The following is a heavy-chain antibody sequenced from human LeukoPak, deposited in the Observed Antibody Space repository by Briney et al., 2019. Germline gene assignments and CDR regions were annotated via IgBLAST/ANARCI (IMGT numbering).Heavy chain of an antibody. D-gene: IGHD1-20*01. CDR3: AKDGFGITGTFFDY. CDR2: IWYDGSNK. V-gene: IGHV3-33*06. CDR1: GFTFSSYG. Sequence: SGRSLRLSCAASGFTFSSYGMHWVRQAPGKGLEWVAVIWYDGSNKYYADSVKGRFTISRDNSKNTLYLQMNSLRAEDTAVYYCAKDGFGITGTFFDYWGQGTLVTVSS. J-gene: IGHJ4*02.